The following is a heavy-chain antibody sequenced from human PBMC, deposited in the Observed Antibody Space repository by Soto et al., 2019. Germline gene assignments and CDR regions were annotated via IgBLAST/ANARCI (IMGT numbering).Heavy chain of an antibody. CDR1: GFTFSSYS. CDR3: TKDTFGAWDS. D-gene: IGHD3-10*01. J-gene: IGHJ4*02. CDR2: ITASGGTT. V-gene: IGHV3-23*01. Sequence: GGSLRLSCAASGFTFSSYSMSWVRQAPGKGLEWVAHITASGGTTYYADSVKGRFTISRDSSRNTLYLQMNSLRAEDTALYYCTKDTFGAWDSWGQGTLVTVSS.